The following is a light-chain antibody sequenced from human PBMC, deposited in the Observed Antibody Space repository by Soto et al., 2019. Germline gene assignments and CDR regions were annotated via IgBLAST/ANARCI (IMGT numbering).Light chain of an antibody. CDR2: DVS. V-gene: IGLV2-14*03. CDR3: SSYTTSNTRQIV. CDR1: SSDVGGCNY. Sequence: QSVLTQPASVSGSPGQSITISCTGTSSDVGGCNYVSWYQHHPGKAPKLIIYDVSNRPSGVSNRFSGSKSGNTASLTISGLQPEDEADYYCSSYTTSNTRQIVFGTGTKLTVL. J-gene: IGLJ1*01.